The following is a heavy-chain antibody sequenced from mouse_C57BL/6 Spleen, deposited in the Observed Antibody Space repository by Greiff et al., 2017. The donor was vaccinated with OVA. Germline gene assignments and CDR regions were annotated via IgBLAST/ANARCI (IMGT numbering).Heavy chain of an antibody. V-gene: IGHV1-69*01. CDR1: GYTFTSYW. CDR3: ARSAYYRAMDY. J-gene: IGHJ4*01. CDR2: IDPSDSYT. D-gene: IGHD2-14*01. Sequence: VQLQQSGAELVMPGASVKLSCKASGYTFTSYWMHWVKQRPGQGLEWIGEIDPSDSYTNYNQKFKGKSTLTVDKSSSTAYMQLSSLTSEDSAVYYCARSAYYRAMDYWGQGTSVTVSS.